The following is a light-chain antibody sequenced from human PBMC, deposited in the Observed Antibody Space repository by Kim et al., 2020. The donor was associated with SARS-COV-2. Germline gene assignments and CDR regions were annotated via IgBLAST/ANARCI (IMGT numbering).Light chain of an antibody. CDR3: QAWDSSTGV. J-gene: IGLJ1*01. Sequence: SVSPGQTVSINCSGDKLGDKYVCWYHQKPGQSPVLVIYQDSKRPSGIPERFSGSNSGNTATLTISGTQAMDEADYYCQAWDSSTGVFGPGTKVT. V-gene: IGLV3-1*01. CDR2: QDS. CDR1: KLGDKY.